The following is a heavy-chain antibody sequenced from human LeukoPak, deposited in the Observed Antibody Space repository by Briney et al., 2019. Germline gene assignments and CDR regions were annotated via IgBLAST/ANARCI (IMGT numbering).Heavy chain of an antibody. J-gene: IGHJ4*02. CDR3: ARGYYDSSGYYSRASVDS. V-gene: IGHV3-20*04. CDR1: GFTFDDYG. CDR2: INWNGGST. D-gene: IGHD3-22*01. Sequence: GGSLRLSCAASGFTFDDYGMSWVRQAPGKGLEWVSGINWNGGSTGYADSVKGRFTISRDNAKNSLYLQMNSLRAEDTALYYCARGYYDSSGYYSRASVDSWGRGTLVTVSS.